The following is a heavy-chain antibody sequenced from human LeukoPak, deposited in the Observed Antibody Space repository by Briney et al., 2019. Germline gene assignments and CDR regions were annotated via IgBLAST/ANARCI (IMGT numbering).Heavy chain of an antibody. Sequence: PSDTLSLTCAVSGYSISSSNWWGWIRQPPGKGLEWIGYIYYSGSTNYNPSPKSRVTMSVDTSKNQFSLKLSSVTALDTAVYYCAGERGEEYSSGWYKTNYFYNWGQGIRVTVSS. D-gene: IGHD6-19*01. V-gene: IGHV4-28*06. CDR1: GYSISSSNW. J-gene: IGHJ4*02. CDR2: IYYSGST. CDR3: AGERGEEYSSGWYKTNYFYN.